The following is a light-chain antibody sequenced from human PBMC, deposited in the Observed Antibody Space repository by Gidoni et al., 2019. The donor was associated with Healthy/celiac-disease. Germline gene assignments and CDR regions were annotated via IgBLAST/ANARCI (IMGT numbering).Light chain of an antibody. Sequence: PAVSVALGQTVRITCQGDSLRSYYASWYQQKAGQAPVLVIYGKNNRPSGIPDRFSGSSSGNTASLTITGAQAEDEADYYCNSRDSSGNHYVFGTGTKVTVL. CDR1: SLRSYY. J-gene: IGLJ1*01. CDR2: GKN. V-gene: IGLV3-19*01. CDR3: NSRDSSGNHYV.